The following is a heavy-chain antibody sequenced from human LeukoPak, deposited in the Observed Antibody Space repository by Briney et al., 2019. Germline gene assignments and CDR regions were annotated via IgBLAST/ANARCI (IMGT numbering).Heavy chain of an antibody. V-gene: IGHV4-61*02. J-gene: IGHJ4*02. Sequence: SQTLSLTCTVSGGSISSGSYYWSWIRQPAGKGLEWIGRIYTSGSTNYNPSLKSRVTISVDTSKNQFSLKLSSVTAADTAVYYCARIAASCVDHWGQGTLVTVSS. D-gene: IGHD6-6*01. CDR2: IYTSGST. CDR1: GGSISSGSYY. CDR3: ARIAASCVDH.